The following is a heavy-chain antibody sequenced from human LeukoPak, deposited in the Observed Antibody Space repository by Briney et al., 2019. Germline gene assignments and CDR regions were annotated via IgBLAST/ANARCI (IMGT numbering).Heavy chain of an antibody. V-gene: IGHV3-23*01. CDR1: GFTFSNFA. CDR3: AKLPHIVVIPAPTGNWFDP. D-gene: IGHD2-2*01. J-gene: IGHJ5*02. CDR2: ISGSGGSS. Sequence: GWSLRLSCASSGFTFSNFAMSWLRQAAGRGVEGVSGISGSGGSSYYVDSVKGRFTISRDNSKNTLYLQMNSLRAEDTAVYYCAKLPHIVVIPAPTGNWFDPWGQGTLVTVSS.